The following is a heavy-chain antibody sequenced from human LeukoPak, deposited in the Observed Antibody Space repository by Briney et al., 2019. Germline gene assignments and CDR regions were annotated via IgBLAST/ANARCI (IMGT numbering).Heavy chain of an antibody. CDR2: IYPGDSDT. CDR1: GYSFTSYW. D-gene: IGHD4-17*01. CDR3: ARHPTRGYGDYAYYFDY. V-gene: IGHV5-51*01. J-gene: IGHJ4*02. Sequence: GESLKISCKGSGYSFTSYWIGWVRLMPGKGLEWMGIIYPGDSDTRYSPSFQGQVTISADKSISTAYLQWSSLKASDTAMYYCARHPTRGYGDYAYYFDYWGQGTLVTVSS.